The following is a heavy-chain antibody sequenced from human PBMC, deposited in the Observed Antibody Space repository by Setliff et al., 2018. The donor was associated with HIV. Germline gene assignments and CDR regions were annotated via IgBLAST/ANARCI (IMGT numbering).Heavy chain of an antibody. V-gene: IGHV4-30-4*01. CDR1: GDSIDRSNFF. CDR2: IYYSGSA. D-gene: IGHD6-19*01. Sequence: SETLSLTCTVSGDSIDRSNFFWTWIRQHPGKGLEWIGYIYYSGSATYNPSPKSQASISVDTSKNQFSLKLSSVTAADTAVYYCAREDIAVASAFDIWGQGTMVTVSS. CDR3: AREDIAVASAFDI. J-gene: IGHJ3*02.